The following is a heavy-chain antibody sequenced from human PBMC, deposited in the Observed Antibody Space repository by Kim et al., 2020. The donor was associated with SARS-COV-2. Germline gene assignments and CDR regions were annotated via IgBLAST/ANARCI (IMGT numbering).Heavy chain of an antibody. V-gene: IGHV6-1*01. Sequence: SQTLSLTCAISGDSVSSNRNTWNWIRQSTSRGLEWLGRTYYRSKWYYDYALSVEGRISINPDTSKNQFSLQLNSVTPEDTAVYFCARGDGSGNSPPWFFDLGGPGTLVTVSS. D-gene: IGHD3-10*01. J-gene: IGHJ2*01. CDR2: TYYRSKWYY. CDR3: ARGDGSGNSPPWFFDL. CDR1: GDSVSSNRNT.